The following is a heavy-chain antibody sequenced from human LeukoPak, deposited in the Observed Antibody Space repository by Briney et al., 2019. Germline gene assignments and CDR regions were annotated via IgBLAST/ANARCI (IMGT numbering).Heavy chain of an antibody. V-gene: IGHV4-4*07. CDR3: ASQGLQWLVLEDQDWFDP. D-gene: IGHD6-19*01. CDR2: IYTSGST. Sequence: SETLSLTCTVPGGSISSYYWSWIRQPAGKGLEWIERIYTSGSTNYNPSPKSRVTMSVDTSKNQFSLKLSSVTAADTAVYYCASQGLQWLVLEDQDWFDPWGQGTLVTVSS. CDR1: GGSISSYY. J-gene: IGHJ5*02.